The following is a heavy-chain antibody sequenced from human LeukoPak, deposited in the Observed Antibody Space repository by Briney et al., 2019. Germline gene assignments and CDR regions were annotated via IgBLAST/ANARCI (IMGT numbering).Heavy chain of an antibody. CDR2: IYSGGST. D-gene: IGHD4-11*01. CDR3: AREMTTVTHFDY. CDR1: GFTFSNYA. J-gene: IGHJ4*02. Sequence: GGSLRLSCAASGFTFSNYAMNWVRQAPGKGLEWVSVIYSGGSTYYADSVKGRFTISRDNSKNTLYLQMNSLRAEDTAVYYCAREMTTVTHFDYWGQGTLVTVSS. V-gene: IGHV3-66*01.